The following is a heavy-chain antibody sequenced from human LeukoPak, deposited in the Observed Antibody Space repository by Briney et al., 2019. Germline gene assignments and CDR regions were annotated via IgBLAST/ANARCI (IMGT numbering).Heavy chain of an antibody. CDR2: IYYSGST. D-gene: IGHD3-10*01. CDR1: GGSISSYY. Sequence: PSETLSLTCTVSGGSISSYYWSWIRQPPGKGLEWIGYIYYSGSTNYNPSLKSRVAISGDTSKNQFSLKLSSVTAADTAVYYCARRGYGSGSYGYYYYGMDVWGQGTTVTVSS. CDR3: ARRGYGSGSYGYYYYGMDV. J-gene: IGHJ6*02. V-gene: IGHV4-59*08.